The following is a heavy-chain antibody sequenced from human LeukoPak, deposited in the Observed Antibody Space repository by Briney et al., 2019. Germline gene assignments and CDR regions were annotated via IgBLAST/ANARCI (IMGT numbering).Heavy chain of an antibody. D-gene: IGHD3-16*01. Sequence: SETLSLTCTVSGCTISSYYWSWIRQPPGKGLEWIGYIYYSGSTNYNPSLKSRVTISVDTSKNQFSLKLSSVTAADTAVYYCARHVGGYAFDIWGQGTMVTVSS. CDR2: IYYSGST. CDR1: GCTISSYY. V-gene: IGHV4-59*08. J-gene: IGHJ3*02. CDR3: ARHVGGYAFDI.